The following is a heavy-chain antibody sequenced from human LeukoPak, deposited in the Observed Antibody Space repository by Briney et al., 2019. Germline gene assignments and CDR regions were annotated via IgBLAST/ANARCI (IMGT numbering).Heavy chain of an antibody. CDR1: GFTFSSYG. D-gene: IGHD6-19*01. Sequence: GGSLRLSCAASGFTFSSYGMSWVRQVPGKGLEWVSAISGSGDGTYYADSVKGRFTISRDNSKNTLYLQMNSLRAEDTAVYYCAKVGIEQWLSQGQFFDYWGQGALATVSS. CDR2: ISGSGDGT. J-gene: IGHJ4*02. CDR3: AKVGIEQWLSQGQFFDY. V-gene: IGHV3-23*01.